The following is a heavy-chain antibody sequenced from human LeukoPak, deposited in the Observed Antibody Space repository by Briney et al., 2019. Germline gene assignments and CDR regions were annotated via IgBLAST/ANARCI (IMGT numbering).Heavy chain of an antibody. Sequence: AGGSLRLSCVVSGFTFSNYEMNWVRQAPGKGLEWVGYISSSGNIIYYVDSAKARFTIPRDNAKNPLYLQMNSPRAEDTAVYYCVRVEYGVAMLRHWGQGTLVTVSS. CDR1: GFTFSNYE. V-gene: IGHV3-48*03. J-gene: IGHJ4*02. CDR2: ISSSGNII. CDR3: VRVEYGVAMLRH. D-gene: IGHD3-3*01.